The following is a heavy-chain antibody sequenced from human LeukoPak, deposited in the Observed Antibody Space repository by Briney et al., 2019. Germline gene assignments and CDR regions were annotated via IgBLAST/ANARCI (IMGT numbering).Heavy chain of an antibody. D-gene: IGHD3-22*01. J-gene: IGHJ5*02. CDR2: ISYDGSNK. Sequence: GGSLRLSCAASGFTFSSYAMHWVRQAPGKGLEWVAVISYDGSNKYYADSVKGRFTISRDNSKNTLYLQMNSLRAEDTAVYYCARDLTDYYDSSGPWGANRFDPWGQGTLVTVSS. CDR1: GFTFSSYA. V-gene: IGHV3-30-3*01. CDR3: ARDLTDYYDSSGPWGANRFDP.